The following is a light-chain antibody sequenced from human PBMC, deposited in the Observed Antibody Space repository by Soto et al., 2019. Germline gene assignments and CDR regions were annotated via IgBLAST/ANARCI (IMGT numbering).Light chain of an antibody. J-gene: IGKJ5*01. CDR3: QQHGTSLIT. CDR1: QTVIHNH. CDR2: GAS. Sequence: EIVLTQSPDTLSLSPGERATLSCRASQTVIHNHLAWHQQKPGQTPRLLVYGASSRATGIPDRFSGSGSGTDFTLTISRLEPEDFAVYYCQQHGTSLITFGQGTRLEIK. V-gene: IGKV3-20*01.